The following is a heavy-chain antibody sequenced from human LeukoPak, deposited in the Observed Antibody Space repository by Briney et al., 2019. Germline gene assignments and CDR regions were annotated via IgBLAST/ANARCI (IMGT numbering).Heavy chain of an antibody. Sequence: SETLSLTCTVSGDSISGGYYCVWIRQPPGKGLEWIGSIYHSGSTFCNPSLKSRLTISIDTSKNQFSLKLSSVTAADTAVYYCARDWRERMSYYYYYMDVWGKGTTVTVSS. J-gene: IGHJ6*03. CDR3: ARDWRERMSYYYYYMDV. V-gene: IGHV4-38-2*02. D-gene: IGHD1-1*01. CDR1: GDSISGGYY. CDR2: IYHSGST.